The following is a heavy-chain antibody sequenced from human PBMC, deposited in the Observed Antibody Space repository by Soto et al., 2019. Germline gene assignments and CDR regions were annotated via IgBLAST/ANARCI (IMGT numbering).Heavy chain of an antibody. CDR3: AKAPKGNYYYGMDV. CDR1: GFTFSSYV. Sequence: GGSLRLSCAASGFTFSSYVMRWVRPAPGKGLEWVSGISGSGGNTHYPDSVRGRFTISRDNSKKTLYLQMNSLRAEDTAVYYCAKAPKGNYYYGMDVWGQGTSVTVSS. V-gene: IGHV3-23*01. D-gene: IGHD6-13*01. J-gene: IGHJ6*02. CDR2: ISGSGGNT.